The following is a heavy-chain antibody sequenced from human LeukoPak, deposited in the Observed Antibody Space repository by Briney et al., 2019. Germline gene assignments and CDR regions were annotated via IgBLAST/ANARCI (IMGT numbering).Heavy chain of an antibody. CDR3: ARILRISGYYFDY. Sequence: PGGSLRLSCVASGFTFSDYYMSWIRQAPGKGLEWASYISSSGSTIYYADSVKGRFTISRDNAKNSLYLQMNSLRAEDTAVYYCARILRISGYYFDYWGQGTLVTVSS. V-gene: IGHV3-11*01. J-gene: IGHJ4*02. CDR1: GFTFSDYY. D-gene: IGHD3-22*01. CDR2: ISSSGSTI.